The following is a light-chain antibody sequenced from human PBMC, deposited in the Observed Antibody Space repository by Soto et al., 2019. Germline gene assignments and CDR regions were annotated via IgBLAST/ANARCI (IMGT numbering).Light chain of an antibody. CDR3: QQYGSSPLT. V-gene: IGKV3-20*01. Sequence: EVVVTQSPATLSVSPGERATLSCRASQSVSSNLAWYQQKTGQDPRLLIYGASSRATGIPDRFSGSGSGTEFTLTISRLEPEDFVVYYCQQYGSSPLTFGGGTKVDIK. J-gene: IGKJ4*01. CDR1: QSVSSN. CDR2: GAS.